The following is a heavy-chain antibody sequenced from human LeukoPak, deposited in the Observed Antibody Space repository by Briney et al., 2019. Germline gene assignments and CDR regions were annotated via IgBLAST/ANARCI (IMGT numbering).Heavy chain of an antibody. CDR2: INHTGST. CDR1: GGSFSGYY. D-gene: IGHD1-7*01. J-gene: IGHJ4*02. Sequence: SETLSLTCAVYGGSFSGYYWSWIRQPPGKGLEWIGEINHTGSTNYNPSLKSRVTISIDTSKNHFSLKLSSVTAADTAVYYCARVLSWNYYPADYWGQGTQVTVSS. V-gene: IGHV4-34*01. CDR3: ARVLSWNYYPADY.